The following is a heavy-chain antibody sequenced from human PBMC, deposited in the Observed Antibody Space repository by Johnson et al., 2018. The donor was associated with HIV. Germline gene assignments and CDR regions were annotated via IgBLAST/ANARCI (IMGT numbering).Heavy chain of an antibody. V-gene: IGHV3-30-3*01. D-gene: IGHD6-13*01. J-gene: IGHJ3*02. CDR2: ISYDGTNK. CDR1: GFTFSSYA. CDR3: AKDQWSSSWTNDAFDI. Sequence: QVQLVESGGGVDQPGRSLRLSCAASGFTFSSYAMHWVRQAPGEGLEWVAVISYDGTNKYYADSVKGRFTISRDNAKNTVYLQMDSLRDEDMAVYYCAKDQWSSSWTNDAFDIWGQGTMVTVSS.